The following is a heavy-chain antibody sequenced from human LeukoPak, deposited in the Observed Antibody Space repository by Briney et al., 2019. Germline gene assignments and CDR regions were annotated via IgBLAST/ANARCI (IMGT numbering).Heavy chain of an antibody. V-gene: IGHV3-33*01. CDR1: GFIFSSYG. CDR2: IWYDGSNK. CDR3: AREYGGYPDY. D-gene: IGHD5-12*01. J-gene: IGHJ4*02. Sequence: PGRSLRLSCAASGFIFSSYGMHWVRQAPGKGLEWVAVIWYDGSNKYYADSVKGRFTISRDNSKNTLYLQMNSLRAEDTAVYYCAREYGGYPDYWGQGTLVTVSS.